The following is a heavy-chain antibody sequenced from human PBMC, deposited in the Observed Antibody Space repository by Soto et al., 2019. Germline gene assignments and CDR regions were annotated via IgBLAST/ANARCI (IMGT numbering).Heavy chain of an antibody. CDR1: GGSISSYY. Sequence: SETLSLTCTVSGGSISSYYWSWIRQPPGKGLEWIGYIYYSGSTNYNPSLKSRVTLSVDTSKNQFSLKLSSVTAADTAVYYCARRSYGDYFDAFDIWGQGTMVTVSS. V-gene: IGHV4-59*08. D-gene: IGHD4-17*01. J-gene: IGHJ3*02. CDR2: IYYSGST. CDR3: ARRSYGDYFDAFDI.